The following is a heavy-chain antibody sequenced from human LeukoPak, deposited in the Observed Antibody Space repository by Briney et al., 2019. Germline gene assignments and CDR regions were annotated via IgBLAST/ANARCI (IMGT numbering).Heavy chain of an antibody. CDR3: ARQWGERRELPFYFDY. CDR2: IYYSGST. Sequence: SETLSLTCTVSGGSISSGSYYWGWIRQPPGKGLEWIGSIYYSGSTYYNPSLKSRVTISVDTSKNQFSLKLSSVTAADTAVYYCARQWGERRELPFYFDYWGQGTLVTVSS. CDR1: GGSISSGSYY. V-gene: IGHV4-39*01. J-gene: IGHJ4*02. D-gene: IGHD1-26*01.